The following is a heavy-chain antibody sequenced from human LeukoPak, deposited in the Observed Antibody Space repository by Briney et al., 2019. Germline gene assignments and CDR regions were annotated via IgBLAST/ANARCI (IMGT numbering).Heavy chain of an antibody. J-gene: IGHJ5*02. CDR1: GASITSSSYC. CDR3: ARGGYYGLGNDFRFDP. Sequence: SETLSLTCTVSGASITSSSYCWGWIRQPPGKGLEWIGSICYSGSTYYNASLKSRVTISVDTSKNQFSLKLSSVTAADTAVYYCARGGYYGLGNDFRFDPWGQGTLVTVSS. V-gene: IGHV4-39*07. CDR2: ICYSGST. D-gene: IGHD3-10*01.